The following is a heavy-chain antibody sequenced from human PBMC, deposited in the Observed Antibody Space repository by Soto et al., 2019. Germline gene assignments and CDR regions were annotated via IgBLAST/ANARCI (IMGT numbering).Heavy chain of an antibody. Sequence: EVQLLESGGALVQPGESLRLSCAASGFAFSGYAMSWVRQAPGKGLEWVSAISDNGAHTYYADSLKGRFTISRANSKNTLFRQMNSLRGDDTAVYFCAKPSYHCYTTACPDCWGQGTLVTVPS. D-gene: IGHD1-26*01. V-gene: IGHV3-23*01. CDR1: GFAFSGYA. J-gene: IGHJ4*02. CDR2: ISDNGAHT. CDR3: AKPSYHCYTTACPDC.